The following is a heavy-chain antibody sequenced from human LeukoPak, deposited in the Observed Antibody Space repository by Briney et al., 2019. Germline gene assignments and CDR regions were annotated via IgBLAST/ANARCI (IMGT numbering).Heavy chain of an antibody. V-gene: IGHV3-30*18. CDR3: AKDRTAGYDGLVDY. CDR1: GFTFSNYG. J-gene: IGHJ4*02. Sequence: GRSLRLSCAASGFTFSNYGMHWVRQAPGKGLEWVAVISYDGSNKYYTDSVKGRFTISRDNSKNTLYLQMNSLRAEDTAVYYCAKDRTAGYDGLVDYWGQGTLVTVSS. CDR2: ISYDGSNK. D-gene: IGHD5-12*01.